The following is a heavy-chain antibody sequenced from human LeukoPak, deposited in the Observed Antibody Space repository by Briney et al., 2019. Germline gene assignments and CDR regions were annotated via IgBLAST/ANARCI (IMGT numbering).Heavy chain of an antibody. CDR1: GFTFSSYG. CDR3: ARADRITMVPFDP. V-gene: IGHV3-30*03. D-gene: IGHD3-10*01. CDR2: ISYDGSNK. J-gene: IGHJ5*02. Sequence: GGSLRLSCAASGFTFSSYGMHWVRQAPGKGLEWVAVISYDGSNKYYADSVKGRFTISRDNSKNTLYLQMNSLRAEDTAVYYCARADRITMVPFDPWGQGTLVTVSS.